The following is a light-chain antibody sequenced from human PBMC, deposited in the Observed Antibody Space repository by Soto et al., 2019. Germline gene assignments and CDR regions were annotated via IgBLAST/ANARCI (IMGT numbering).Light chain of an antibody. V-gene: IGLV1-40*01. CDR2: GNK. Sequence: QSVLTQPPSVSGAPGQIVTISCTGSSSNIGAGSDVHWYQQSPGRVPKLLVYGNKHRPSGVPARLSASKSGTSASLAITRVQADDEDAYYCQSYVNNLIGVIFGGVTKLTVL. J-gene: IGLJ2*01. CDR3: QSYVNNLIGVI. CDR1: SSNIGAGSD.